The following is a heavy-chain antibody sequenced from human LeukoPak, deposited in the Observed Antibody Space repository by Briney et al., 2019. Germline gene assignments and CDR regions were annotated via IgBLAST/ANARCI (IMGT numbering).Heavy chain of an antibody. D-gene: IGHD1-14*01. CDR3: AREILGGFNPGAY. Sequence: PSETLSLTCTVSLDSTTSNFWSWVRQPPGKGLEWIGEIHRSGSPNYNPSLQSRVAISIDRSRNQIALELSSVTAADTAVYYCAREILGGFNPGAYWGQGTLVTVSS. CDR2: IHRSGSP. J-gene: IGHJ4*02. V-gene: IGHV4-4*02. CDR1: LDSTTSNF.